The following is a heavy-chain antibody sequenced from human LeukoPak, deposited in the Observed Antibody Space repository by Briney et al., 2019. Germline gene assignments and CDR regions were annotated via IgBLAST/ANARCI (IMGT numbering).Heavy chain of an antibody. CDR2: IYYSGST. Sequence: SETLSLTCTVSGGSVSSGSYYWSWIRQPPGKGLEWIGYIYYSGSTNYNPSLKSRVTISVDTSKNQFSLKLSSVTAADTAVYYCARTGYSSSWYNMDYRGQGTLVTVSS. CDR3: ARTGYSSSWYNMDY. D-gene: IGHD6-13*01. J-gene: IGHJ4*02. CDR1: GGSVSSGSYY. V-gene: IGHV4-61*01.